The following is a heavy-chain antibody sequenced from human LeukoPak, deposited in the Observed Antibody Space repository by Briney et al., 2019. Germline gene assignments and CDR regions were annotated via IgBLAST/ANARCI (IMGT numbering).Heavy chain of an antibody. Sequence: PGGSLRLSCAASGFTFSSYWMNWVRQAPGKGLEWVANIKQDGSETYYVDSVKGRFTISGDNAKNSLNLQMNSLRVEDTAVYYCARAGGARSSWSYWGQGTLVTVSS. CDR3: ARAGGARSSWSY. J-gene: IGHJ4*02. CDR1: GFTFSSYW. V-gene: IGHV3-7*01. CDR2: IKQDGSET. D-gene: IGHD6-13*01.